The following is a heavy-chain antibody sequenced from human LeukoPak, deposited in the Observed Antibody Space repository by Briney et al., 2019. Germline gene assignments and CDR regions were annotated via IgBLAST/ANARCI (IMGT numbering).Heavy chain of an antibody. CDR1: GGSISSGGYY. CDR3: ARENPTYCSGGSCYSSPLFDY. V-gene: IGHV4-31*03. CDR2: IYYSGST. J-gene: IGHJ4*02. Sequence: KTSETLSLTCTVSGGSISSGGYYWSWIRQHPGKGLEWIGYIYYSGSTYYNPSLKSRVTISVDTSKNQFSLKLSSVTAADTAVYYCARENPTYCSGGSCYSSPLFDYWGQGTLVTVSS. D-gene: IGHD2-15*01.